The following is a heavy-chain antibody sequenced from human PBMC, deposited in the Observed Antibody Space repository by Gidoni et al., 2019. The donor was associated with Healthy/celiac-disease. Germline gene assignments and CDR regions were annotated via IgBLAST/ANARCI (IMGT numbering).Heavy chain of an antibody. J-gene: IGHJ3*02. CDR3: ASVGDYGGHEAFDI. CDR1: GGSISSGGYY. V-gene: IGHV4-31*03. CDR2: IYYSGST. Sequence: QVQLQESGPGLVKPSQTLSLHCPVSGGSISSGGYYWSWIRQHPGKGLEWIGYIYYSGSTYYNPSLKSRVTISVDTSKNQFSLKLSSVTAADTAVYYCASVGDYGGHEAFDIWGQGTMVTVSS. D-gene: IGHD4-17*01.